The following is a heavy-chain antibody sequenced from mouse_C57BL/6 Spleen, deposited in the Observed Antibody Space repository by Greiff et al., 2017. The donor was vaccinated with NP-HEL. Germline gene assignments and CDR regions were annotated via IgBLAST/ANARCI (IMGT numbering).Heavy chain of an antibody. Sequence: LVESGPELVKPGASVKISCKASGYAFSSSWMNWVKQRPGKGLEWIGRIYPGDGDTNYNGKFKGKATLTADKSSSTAYMQLSSLTSEDSAVYFCARGYYGSSYGFAYWGQGTLVTVSA. J-gene: IGHJ3*01. CDR2: IYPGDGDT. V-gene: IGHV1-82*01. D-gene: IGHD1-1*01. CDR3: ARGYYGSSYGFAY. CDR1: GYAFSSSW.